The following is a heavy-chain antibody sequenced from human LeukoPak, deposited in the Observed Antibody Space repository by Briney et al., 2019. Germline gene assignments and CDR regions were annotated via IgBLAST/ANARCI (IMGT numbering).Heavy chain of an antibody. CDR2: IYYSGSA. V-gene: IGHV4-59*11. D-gene: IGHD6-25*01. CDR1: GGSINSHY. CDR3: ARGAAI. J-gene: IGHJ4*02. Sequence: SETLSLTCTASGGSINSHYWNWIRQPPGKGLEWIGCIYYSGSANYNPSLKSRVIISVDTSKNQFSLKLSSVTAADTAVYYCARGAAIWGQGTLVTVSS.